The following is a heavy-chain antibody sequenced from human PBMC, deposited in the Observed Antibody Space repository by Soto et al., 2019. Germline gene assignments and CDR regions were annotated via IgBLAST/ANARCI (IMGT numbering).Heavy chain of an antibody. J-gene: IGHJ4*02. CDR1: GGSISSYY. CDR3: ARWEISGWTY. D-gene: IGHD6-19*01. CDR2: IYYSGST. V-gene: IGHV4-59*01. Sequence: PSETLSLTCTVSGGSISSYYWSWIRQPPGKGLEWIGYIYYSGSTNYNPSLKSRVTISVDTSKNQFSLKLSSVTAADTAVYYCARWEISGWTYWGQGTLVTVSS.